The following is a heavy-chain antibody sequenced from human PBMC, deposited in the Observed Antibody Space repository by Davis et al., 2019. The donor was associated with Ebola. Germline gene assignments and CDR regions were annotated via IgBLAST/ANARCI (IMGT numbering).Heavy chain of an antibody. V-gene: IGHV1-69*06. CDR2: IIPIFGTA. D-gene: IGHD1-26*01. J-gene: IGHJ4*02. Sequence: AASVKASCKASGGTFSSYAISWVRQAPGQGLEWMGGIIPIFGTANYAQKFQGRVTITADKSTSTAYMELSSLRSEDTAVYYCARGIVGAINYWGQGTLVTVSS. CDR1: GGTFSSYA. CDR3: ARGIVGAINY.